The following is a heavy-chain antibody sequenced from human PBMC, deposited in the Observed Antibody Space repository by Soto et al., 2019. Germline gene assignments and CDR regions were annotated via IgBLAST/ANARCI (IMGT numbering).Heavy chain of an antibody. V-gene: IGHV1-69*02. CDR3: ARAVGTVSSDAFDI. CDR2: IIPILGIA. J-gene: IGHJ3*02. Sequence: QVQLVQSGAEVKKPGSSVKVSCKASGGTFSSYTISWVRQAPGQGLEWMGRIIPILGIANYAQKFQGRVTITADKSTSTAYMELSSLRSEDTAVYYCARAVGTVSSDAFDIWGQGTMVTVSS. CDR1: GGTFSSYT. D-gene: IGHD4-17*01.